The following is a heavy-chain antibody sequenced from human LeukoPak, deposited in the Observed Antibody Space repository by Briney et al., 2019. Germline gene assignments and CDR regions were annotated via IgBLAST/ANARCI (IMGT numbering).Heavy chain of an antibody. V-gene: IGHV3-30*18. CDR2: ISYDGSNK. D-gene: IGHD3-10*01. CDR3: AKGLWVVRGVIGDAFDI. J-gene: IGHJ3*02. CDR1: GXTFNNYG. Sequence: PGRSLRLSCAASGXTFNNYGMHWVRQAPGKGLEWVAVISYDGSNKYYADSVKGRFTISRDNSKNTLYLQMNSLRAEDTAVYYCAKGLWVVRGVIGDAFDIWGQGTMVTVSS.